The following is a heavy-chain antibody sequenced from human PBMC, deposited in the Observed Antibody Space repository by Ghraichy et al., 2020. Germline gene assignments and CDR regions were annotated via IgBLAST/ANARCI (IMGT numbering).Heavy chain of an antibody. D-gene: IGHD1-1*01. Sequence: GGSLRLSCAASGFTFNNYGMHWVRQAPGKGLEWVAVISYDEDNKYYVDSVKGRFTISRDNSKNTLYLQMNSLRAEDTAVYYCAKDPRVRESYYFYYMDVWGKGTTVTVSS. J-gene: IGHJ6*03. CDR3: AKDPRVRESYYFYYMDV. CDR2: ISYDEDNK. CDR1: GFTFNNYG. V-gene: IGHV3-30*18.